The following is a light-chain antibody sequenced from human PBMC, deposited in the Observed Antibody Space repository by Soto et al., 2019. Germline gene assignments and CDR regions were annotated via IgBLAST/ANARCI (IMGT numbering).Light chain of an antibody. V-gene: IGKV1-5*03. CDR2: KAS. CDR3: LQYENYWT. J-gene: IGKJ1*01. Sequence: DIQMTQSPSTLSGSVGDRVTITCRASQTISSWLAWYQQKPGKAPKLLIYKASTLKIGVPSRFSGSGSGTEFTLTISGLQPDDYASYFCLQYENYWTFGQGTKVHIK. CDR1: QTISSW.